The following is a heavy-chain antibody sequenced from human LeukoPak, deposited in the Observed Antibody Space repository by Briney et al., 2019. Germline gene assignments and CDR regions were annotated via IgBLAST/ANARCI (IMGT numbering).Heavy chain of an antibody. V-gene: IGHV1-18*04. CDR1: GYTFTSYG. D-gene: IGHD3-10*01. J-gene: IGHJ3*02. CDR2: ISAYNGNT. Sequence: ASVKVSCKASGYTFTSYGISWVRQAPGQGLEWMGWISAYNGNTNYAQKLQGRVTMTTDTSTSTAYMELRSLRSDDTAVYYCARERSILWFGESFGTDAFDIWGQGTMVTVSS. CDR3: ARERSILWFGESFGTDAFDI.